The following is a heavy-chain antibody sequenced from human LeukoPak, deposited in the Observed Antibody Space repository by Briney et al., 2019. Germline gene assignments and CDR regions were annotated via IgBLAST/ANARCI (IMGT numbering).Heavy chain of an antibody. V-gene: IGHV3-7*01. CDR1: GFTFSTYA. CDR3: ARGPLPAAPTFFDY. CDR2: IKQDGSEK. D-gene: IGHD2-2*01. J-gene: IGHJ4*02. Sequence: GSLRLSCAASGFTFSTYAMHWVRQAPAKGLEWVANIKQDGSEKYYVDSVKGRFTISRDNAKNSLYPQMNSLRAEDTAVYYCARGPLPAAPTFFDYWGQGTLVTVSS.